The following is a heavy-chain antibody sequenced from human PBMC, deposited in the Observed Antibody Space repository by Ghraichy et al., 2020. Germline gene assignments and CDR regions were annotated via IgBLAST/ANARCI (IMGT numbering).Heavy chain of an antibody. CDR2: ISSRSNYI. Sequence: GGSLRLSCAASGFTFSSSSMNWVRRAPGKGLEWVSSISSRSNYIYYADSVKGRFTISRDNAKNSLYLQMNSLRAEDTAVYYCARDPKVEGNGMDVWGQGTTVTVSS. D-gene: IGHD1-1*01. CDR3: ARDPKVEGNGMDV. V-gene: IGHV3-21*01. J-gene: IGHJ6*02. CDR1: GFTFSSSS.